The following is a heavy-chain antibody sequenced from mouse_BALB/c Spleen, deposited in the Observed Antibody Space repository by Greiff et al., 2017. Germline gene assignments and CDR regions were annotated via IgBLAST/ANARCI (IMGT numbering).Heavy chain of an antibody. CDR2: IYPYNGGT. Sequence: QVQLQQPGAELVKPGASVKLSCKASGYTFTSYWMHWVKQRPGQGLEWIGYIYPYNGGTGYNQKFKSKATLTVDNSSSTAYMELRSLTSEDSAVYYCARLITPFAYWGQGTLVTVSA. J-gene: IGHJ3*01. D-gene: IGHD1-1*01. V-gene: IGHV1-53*01. CDR1: GYTFTSYW. CDR3: ARLITPFAY.